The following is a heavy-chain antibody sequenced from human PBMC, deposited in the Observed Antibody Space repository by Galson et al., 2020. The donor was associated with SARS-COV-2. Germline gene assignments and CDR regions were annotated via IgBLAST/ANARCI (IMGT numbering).Heavy chain of an antibody. D-gene: IGHD2-2*01. CDR2: INHSGST. Sequence: SETLSLTCAVYGGSFSGYYWSWIHQPPGKGLEWIGEINHSGSTNYNPSLKSRVTISVDTSKNQFSLKLSSVTAADTAVYYCARAGRAKVVVPAAILILRVCLPFDPWGQGTLVTVSS. J-gene: IGHJ5*02. V-gene: IGHV4-34*01. CDR3: ARAGRAKVVVPAAILILRVCLPFDP. CDR1: GGSFSGYY.